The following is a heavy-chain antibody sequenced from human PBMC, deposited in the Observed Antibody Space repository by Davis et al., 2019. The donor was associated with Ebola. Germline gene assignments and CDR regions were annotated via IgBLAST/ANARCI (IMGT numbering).Heavy chain of an antibody. CDR1: GGSFSGYS. CDR2: IYYSGST. V-gene: IGHV4-34*01. CDR3: SNEDY. J-gene: IGHJ4*02. D-gene: IGHD4-11*01. Sequence: MPSETLSLTCAVYGGSFSGYSWNWIRQPPGKGLEWIGYIYYSGSTNYNPSLKSRVTISVDRSKNQFSLKLSSVTAADTAVYYCSNEDYWGQGTLVTVSS.